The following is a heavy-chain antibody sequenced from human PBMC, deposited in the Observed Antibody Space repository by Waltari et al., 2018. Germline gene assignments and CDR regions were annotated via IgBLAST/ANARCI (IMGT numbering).Heavy chain of an antibody. CDR1: GFTFSSYW. CDR2: IKQDGSEK. V-gene: IGHV3-7*03. Sequence: EVQLVESGGGLVQPGGSLRLSCAAYGFTFSSYWMSWVRQAPGKGLEWVSNIKQDGSEKYYVDSVKGRFTISRDNAKNSLYLQMNSLRAEDTALYYCARFSHKDYWGQGILVTVSS. J-gene: IGHJ4*02. CDR3: ARFSHKDY.